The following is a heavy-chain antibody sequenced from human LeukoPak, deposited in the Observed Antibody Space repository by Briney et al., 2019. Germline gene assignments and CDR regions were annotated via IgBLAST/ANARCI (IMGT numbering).Heavy chain of an antibody. J-gene: IGHJ4*02. V-gene: IGHV3-7*05. CDR1: GFTFSCYW. D-gene: IGHD6-13*01. CDR3: ARGPGSSWSPIDY. Sequence: RSLSLSCAASGFTFSCYWMSWVRQAPGQGLEWVANIKQDGSEKYYVVSVKCRFTISRDNAKNSPYLKMNSMRAEDTAGYYIARGPGSSWSPIDYWVEGRLATVCS. CDR2: IKQDGSEK.